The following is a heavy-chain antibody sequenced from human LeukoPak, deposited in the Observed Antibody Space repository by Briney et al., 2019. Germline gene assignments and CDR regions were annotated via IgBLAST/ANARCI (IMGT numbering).Heavy chain of an antibody. CDR1: GFTFSSYW. Sequence: GGSLRLSCAASGFTFSSYWMSWVRQAPGKGLEWVANIKQDGSEKYYVDSVTGRFTISRDNAKNSLYLQMNSLRAEDTAVYYCAKPPGAVSFDYWGQGTLVTVSS. V-gene: IGHV3-7*01. J-gene: IGHJ4*02. CDR2: IKQDGSEK. CDR3: AKPPGAVSFDY. D-gene: IGHD1-26*01.